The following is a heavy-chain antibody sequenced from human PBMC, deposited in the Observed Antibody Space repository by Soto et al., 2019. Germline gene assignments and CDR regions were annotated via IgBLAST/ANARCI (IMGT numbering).Heavy chain of an antibody. Sequence: GMSWVRNAPGKGLDSVSGISFSRSTTYYAASVKGRFTVFRDDSLNTAYLQMNSLETEDSVVYYCTRLVGGSFAFDMWGRGSLVTVSS. J-gene: IGHJ3*02. CDR2: ISFSRSTT. CDR1: G. CDR3: TRLVGGSFAFDM. D-gene: IGHD2-15*01. V-gene: IGHV3-23*01.